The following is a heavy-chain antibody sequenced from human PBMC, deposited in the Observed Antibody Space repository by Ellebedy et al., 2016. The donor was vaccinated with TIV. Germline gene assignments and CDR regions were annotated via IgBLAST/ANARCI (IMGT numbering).Heavy chain of an antibody. D-gene: IGHD6-19*01. CDR2: MFYSGYT. Sequence: MPSETLSLTCAVSGDSINNSPHYWGWVRRFPGEGPEWIASMFYSGYTYYNSSLKSRVTLSVDTSKNRLSLKLSSVTAADTAVYYCARHLVGWRKYYFDYWGPGVLVAVSS. V-gene: IGHV4-39*01. J-gene: IGHJ4*02. CDR1: GDSINNSPHY. CDR3: ARHLVGWRKYYFDY.